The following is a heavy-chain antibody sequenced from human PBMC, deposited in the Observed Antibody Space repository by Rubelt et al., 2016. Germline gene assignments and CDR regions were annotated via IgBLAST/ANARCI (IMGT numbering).Heavy chain of an antibody. J-gene: IGHJ6*02. V-gene: IGHV3-7*01. CDR1: GFSFSSFW. CDR2: IKQDGSEK. CDR3: AKDLPSPYTYGDDFDYGMDV. D-gene: IGHD5-18*01. Sequence: VQPGGSLRLSCAASGFSFSSFWMYWVRQAPGKGLEWVANIKQDGSEKNYVDSVKGRFNISRDNAKKSLFPQMNSLRAEDTAVYYCAKDLPSPYTYGDDFDYGMDVWGQGTTVTVSS.